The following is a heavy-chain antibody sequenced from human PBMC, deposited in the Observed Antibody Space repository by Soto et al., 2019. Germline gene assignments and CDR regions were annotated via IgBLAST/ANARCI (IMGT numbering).Heavy chain of an antibody. CDR3: ARDRSSGWTPHYYYYYGMDV. D-gene: IGHD6-19*01. Sequence: GGSLRLSCAASGFTFSSYWMSWVRQAPGKGLEWVANIKQDGSEKYYVDSVKGRFTISRDNAKNSLYLQMNSLRAEDTAVYYCARDRSSGWTPHYYYYYGMDVWGQGTTVTVSS. V-gene: IGHV3-7*01. J-gene: IGHJ6*02. CDR2: IKQDGSEK. CDR1: GFTFSSYW.